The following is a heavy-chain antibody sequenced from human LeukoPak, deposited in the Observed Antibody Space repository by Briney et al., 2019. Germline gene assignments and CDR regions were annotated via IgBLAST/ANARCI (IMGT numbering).Heavy chain of an antibody. V-gene: IGHV3-23*01. Sequence: PGGSLRLSCAASGFTFTSYTMTWVRQAPGKGLEWVSTISGSGETTYYAGSLKGRFTISRDNSKNALYLQMNGLRAEDTAIYYCAKFFSSGQQLLSNWFDPWGQGTLVTVSS. D-gene: IGHD4-11*01. CDR2: ISGSGETT. CDR3: AKFFSSGQQLLSNWFDP. CDR1: GFTFTSYT. J-gene: IGHJ5*02.